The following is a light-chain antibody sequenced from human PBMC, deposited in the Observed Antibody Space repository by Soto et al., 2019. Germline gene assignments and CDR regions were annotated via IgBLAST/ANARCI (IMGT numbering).Light chain of an antibody. Sequence: AIQLTQSPSSLSASVGDRVTITCRASQGISSALAWYQQKPGKAPKLLIYDASSLESGVPSRFSGSGSGTDFTFTISSLQPEDFATYYCQQFNNYPHTFGQGTRLEIK. CDR3: QQFNNYPHT. CDR2: DAS. V-gene: IGKV1D-13*01. J-gene: IGKJ5*01. CDR1: QGISSA.